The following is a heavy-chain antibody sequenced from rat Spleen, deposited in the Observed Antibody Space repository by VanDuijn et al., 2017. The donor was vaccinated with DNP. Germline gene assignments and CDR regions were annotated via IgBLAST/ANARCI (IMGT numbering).Heavy chain of an antibody. CDR1: GFTFSDYN. CDR3: SRQGHLGYFDY. Sequence: EVQLVESGGGLVQPGRSLKLSCAASGFTFSDYNMAWVRQAPTKGLEWVATITYDGSRTFYRDSVKGRFTISRENAKSTLYLQMDSLRPEDTATYYCSRQGHLGYFDYWGHGVMVTVSS. J-gene: IGHJ2*01. D-gene: IGHD3-2*01. V-gene: IGHV5-7*01. CDR2: ITYDGSRT.